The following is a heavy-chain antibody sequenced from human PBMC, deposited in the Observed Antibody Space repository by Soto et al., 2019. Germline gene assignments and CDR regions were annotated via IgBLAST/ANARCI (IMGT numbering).Heavy chain of an antibody. V-gene: IGHV1-8*02. CDR1: GDTFSFYS. J-gene: IGHJ4*02. Sequence: ASVKVSCKASGDTFSFYSINWVRQAPGQGLEWMGWMNPNSGNTAYAQKFQGRVTMTGDTTTNTAYMELSSLTSEDTAVYYCVKAPKQWLVTPFDYWGQGTLVTVSS. D-gene: IGHD6-19*01. CDR2: MNPNSGNT. CDR3: VKAPKQWLVTPFDY.